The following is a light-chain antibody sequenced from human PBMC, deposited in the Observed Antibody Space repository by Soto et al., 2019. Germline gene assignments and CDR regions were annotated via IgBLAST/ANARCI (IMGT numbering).Light chain of an antibody. CDR2: DAS. J-gene: IGKJ1*01. CDR3: QQYNTYSPERT. CDR1: QSIGRW. Sequence: DIQMTQSPSTLSAFVGDGVTITCRASQSIGRWLAWYQQKPGKAPKLLIYDASSLESGVPSRFSGSGSGTEFTLTISSLQPDDFETYYCQQYNTYSPERTFGQGTKVDIK. V-gene: IGKV1-5*01.